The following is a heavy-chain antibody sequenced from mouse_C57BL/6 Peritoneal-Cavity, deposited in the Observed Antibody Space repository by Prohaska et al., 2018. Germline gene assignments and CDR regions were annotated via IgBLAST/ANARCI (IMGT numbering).Heavy chain of an antibody. D-gene: IGHD1-1*01. CDR3: ATPYYGSSSYWYFDV. J-gene: IGHJ1*03. CDR2: ISIGSSAM. CDR1: GFTFSDYG. V-gene: IGHV5-17*01. Sequence: EVQLVESGGGLVKPGGSLKLSCAASGFTFSDYGMHWVRQAPAKWLEWVAYISIGSSAMYYADTVKGGFTISRDNAKNTLFLQMTSLRSEDTAMYYCATPYYGSSSYWYFDVWGTGTTVTVSS.